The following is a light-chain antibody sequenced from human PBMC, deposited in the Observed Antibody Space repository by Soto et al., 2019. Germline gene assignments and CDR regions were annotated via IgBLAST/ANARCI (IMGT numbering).Light chain of an antibody. CDR1: QIISNY. Sequence: DIKMTQSPSSLSASVGDRVTITCRASQIISNYLNWYQQKPGKAPELLIYAASSLVSGVPSRSSGSGSGTDFTLTISSLQPEDFATYYCQQSYSTPRTFGQGTKVDVK. CDR3: QQSYSTPRT. CDR2: AAS. V-gene: IGKV1-39*01. J-gene: IGKJ1*01.